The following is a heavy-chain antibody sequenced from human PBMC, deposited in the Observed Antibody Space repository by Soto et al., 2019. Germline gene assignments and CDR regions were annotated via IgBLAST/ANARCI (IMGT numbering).Heavy chain of an antibody. CDR3: ARGLRRLRRYFDY. CDR1: GGSFSGYY. D-gene: IGHD4-17*01. J-gene: IGHJ4*02. V-gene: IGHV4-34*01. CDR2: INHSGST. Sequence: PSETLSLTCAVYGGSFSGYYWSWIRQPPGKGLEWIGEINHSGSTNYNPSLKSRVTISVDTSKNQFSLKLSSVTAADTAVYYCARGLRRLRRYFDYWGQGTLATVSS.